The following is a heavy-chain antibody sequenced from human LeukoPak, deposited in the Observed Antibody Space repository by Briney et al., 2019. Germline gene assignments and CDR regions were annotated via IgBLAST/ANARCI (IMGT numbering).Heavy chain of an antibody. CDR3: AKDITVAGSLFDY. CDR1: GFTFDDYG. CDR2: INWNGGST. V-gene: IGHV3-20*04. Sequence: GGSLRLSCAASGFTFDDYGMSWVRQAPGKGLEWVSGINWNGGSTGYADSVKGRFTISRDNSKNTLYLQMNSLRAEDTAVYYCAKDITVAGSLFDYWGQGTLVTVSS. D-gene: IGHD6-19*01. J-gene: IGHJ4*02.